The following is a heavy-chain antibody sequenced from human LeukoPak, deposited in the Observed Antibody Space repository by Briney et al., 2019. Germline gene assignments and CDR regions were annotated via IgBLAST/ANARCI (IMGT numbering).Heavy chain of an antibody. CDR2: FNPTYRIP. D-gene: IGHD1-26*01. CDR3: ATRPGGSYGSVAD. CDR1: GYTSSNYC. V-gene: IGHV1-46*01. J-gene: IGHJ4*02. Sequence: ASMKLSCKASGYTSSNYCIHWLRQAPGQGFEWMGIFNPTYRIPIYAPTFEGRVTMTEDTSADTAYMELSSLRSEDTAVYYCATRPGGSYGSVADWGQGTLVTVSS.